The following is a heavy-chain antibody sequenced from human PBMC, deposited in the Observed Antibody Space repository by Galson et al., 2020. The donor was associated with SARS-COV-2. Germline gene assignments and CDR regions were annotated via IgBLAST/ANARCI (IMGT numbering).Heavy chain of an antibody. Sequence: SETLSLTCTVSGGSISSGSYYWSWIRQPAGKGLDWVGRIYTTGNTNYNPSLKNRVTISVDRSKNQFSLKLTSVTAADTAVYYCAREGYDLLTGAFDYWGQGTLVTVSS. D-gene: IGHD3-9*01. CDR1: GGSISSGSYY. J-gene: IGHJ4*02. CDR2: IYTTGNT. V-gene: IGHV4-61*02. CDR3: AREGYDLLTGAFDY.